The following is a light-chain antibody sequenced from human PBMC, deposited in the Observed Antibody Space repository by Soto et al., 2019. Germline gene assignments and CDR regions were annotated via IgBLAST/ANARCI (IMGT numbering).Light chain of an antibody. CDR3: QQYNTYSGT. J-gene: IGKJ3*01. Sequence: DIQMTQSPSTLSASVGDRVSITCRASQSISTWLAWYQQKPGKAPKLLIYRASSLESGVPSRFSVSGYGPEFSLTISSLQPDDFATYYCQQYNTYSGTFGPGTKVYIK. CDR2: RAS. CDR1: QSISTW. V-gene: IGKV1-5*03.